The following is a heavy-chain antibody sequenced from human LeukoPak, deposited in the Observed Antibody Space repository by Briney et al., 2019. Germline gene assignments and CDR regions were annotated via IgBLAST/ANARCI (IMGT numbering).Heavy chain of an antibody. J-gene: IGHJ1*01. CDR2: INSDGSST. Sequence: GGSLRLSCAASGFTFSSYWMHWVRQAPGKGLVWVSRINSDGSSTSYADSVKGRFAISRDNAKNTLYLQMNSLRAEDTAVYYCARGPDYYDSWVQHWGQGTLVTVSS. D-gene: IGHD3-22*01. CDR1: GFTFSSYW. V-gene: IGHV3-74*01. CDR3: ARGPDYYDSWVQH.